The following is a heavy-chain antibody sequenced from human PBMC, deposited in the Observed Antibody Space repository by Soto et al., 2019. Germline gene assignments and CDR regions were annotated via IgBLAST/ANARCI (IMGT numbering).Heavy chain of an antibody. CDR3: ARGGLRFLEWYFAY. V-gene: IGHV3-21*01. D-gene: IGHD3-3*01. CDR2: ISSSSSYI. CDR1: GFTFSSYS. J-gene: IGHJ4*02. Sequence: EVQLVESGGGLVKPGGSLRLSCAASGFTFSSYSMNWVRQAPGKGLEWVSSISSSSSYIYYADSVKGRFTISRDNAKNSLYLQMNSLRAEDTAVYYCARGGLRFLEWYFAYWGQGTLVTVPS.